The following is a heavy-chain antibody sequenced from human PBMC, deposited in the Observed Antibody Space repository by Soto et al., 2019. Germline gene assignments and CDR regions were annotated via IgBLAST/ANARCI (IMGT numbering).Heavy chain of an antibody. CDR2: ISTMFGAA. D-gene: IGHD3-10*01. CDR1: GGTFNTYA. V-gene: IGHV1-69*19. CDR3: AREVQVHTPAFVY. Sequence: QVHLVQSGDEMKKPGSSVKVSCQSSGGTFNTYAMNWVRQAPGQGPEWMGDISTMFGAANYAPKFQGRVTITADESTGTSSMQLSSFTSEDTALYFCAREVQVHTPAFVYWGQGTLVTVSS. J-gene: IGHJ4*02.